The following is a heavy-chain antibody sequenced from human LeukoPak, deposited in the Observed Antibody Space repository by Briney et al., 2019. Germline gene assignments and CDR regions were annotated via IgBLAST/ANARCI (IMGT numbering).Heavy chain of an antibody. CDR1: GGSFSGYY. CDR3: ARGRSPPYDYVWGSYRYESYFDY. V-gene: IGHV4-34*01. J-gene: IGHJ4*02. D-gene: IGHD3-16*02. CDR2: INHSGST. Sequence: SETLSLTCAVYGGSFSGYYWSWIRQPPGKGLEWIGEINHSGSTNYNPSLKSRVTISVDTSKNQFSLKLSSVTAADTAVYYCARGRSPPYDYVWGSYRYESYFDYWGQGTLVTASS.